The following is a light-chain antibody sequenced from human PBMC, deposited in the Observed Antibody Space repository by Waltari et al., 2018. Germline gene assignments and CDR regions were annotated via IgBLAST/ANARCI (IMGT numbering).Light chain of an antibody. CDR3: QSTDSTNNHVI. CDR2: KDN. J-gene: IGLJ2*01. CDR1: SFPEQY. Sequence: SYELTQPPSVSVSPGQTARITCSGDSFPEQYAYWYQQKPGQSPTLIIYKDNERSSGIPERFSGSSSGTTATLTISGVQAEDEADYYCQSTDSTNNHVIFGGGTKVTVL. V-gene: IGLV3-25*03.